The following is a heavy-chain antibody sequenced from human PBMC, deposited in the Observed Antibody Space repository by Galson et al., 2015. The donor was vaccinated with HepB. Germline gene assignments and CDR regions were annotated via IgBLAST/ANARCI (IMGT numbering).Heavy chain of an antibody. J-gene: IGHJ5*02. D-gene: IGHD1-26*01. CDR1: GFTFDDYA. Sequence: SLRLSCAASGFTFDDYAMHWVRQAPGKGLEWVSGISWNSGSIGYADSVKGRFTISRDNAKNSLYLQMNSLRAEDTALYYCAKDHSRYSGSYYAWFDPWGQGTLVTVSS. V-gene: IGHV3-9*01. CDR2: ISWNSGSI. CDR3: AKDHSRYSGSYYAWFDP.